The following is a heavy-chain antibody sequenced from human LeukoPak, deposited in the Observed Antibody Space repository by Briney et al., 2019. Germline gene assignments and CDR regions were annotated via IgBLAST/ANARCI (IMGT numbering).Heavy chain of an antibody. D-gene: IGHD3-22*01. CDR2: ISGSGGST. J-gene: IGHJ4*02. CDR1: GFTFSSYA. Sequence: PGGSLRLSCAASGFTFSSYALSWVRQAPGQGLYWFSAISGSGGSTYYADSVKGRFTISRDNSKNTLYLQMNSLRAEDTAVYYCAKEATMIVVVITEVDYWGQGTLVTVSS. CDR3: AKEATMIVVVITEVDY. V-gene: IGHV3-23*01.